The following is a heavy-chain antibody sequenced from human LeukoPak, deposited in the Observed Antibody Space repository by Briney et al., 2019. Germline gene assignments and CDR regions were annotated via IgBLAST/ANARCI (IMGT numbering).Heavy chain of an antibody. CDR1: GGSICSGDYY. D-gene: IGHD6-6*01. CDR2: IYYSGST. J-gene: IGHJ4*02. CDR3: ARDNEYYFDY. V-gene: IGHV4-30-4*08. Sequence: SQTLSLTXTVSGGSICSGDYYWSWISQPPGKGLQWIGYIYYSGSTYYNPSLKSRVTISVDTSKNQFSLKLSSVTAADTAVYYCARDNEYYFDYWGQGTLVTVSS.